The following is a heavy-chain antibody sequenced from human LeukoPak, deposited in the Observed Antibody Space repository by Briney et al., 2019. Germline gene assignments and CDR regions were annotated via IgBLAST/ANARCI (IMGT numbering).Heavy chain of an antibody. Sequence: ESGPTLANPPQPLTLTCTFSGFSVTTSGVGVGWIRQPPGKALEWLALIYCDDDKRYSPSLKSRLTITKDTSKNQVFLTMTNMDPMDTATYYCARSPISFTIFGVVIGWFDPWGQGTLVTVSS. D-gene: IGHD3-3*01. J-gene: IGHJ5*02. CDR2: IYCDDDK. CDR1: GFSVTTSGVG. CDR3: ARSPISFTIFGVVIGWFDP. V-gene: IGHV2-5*02.